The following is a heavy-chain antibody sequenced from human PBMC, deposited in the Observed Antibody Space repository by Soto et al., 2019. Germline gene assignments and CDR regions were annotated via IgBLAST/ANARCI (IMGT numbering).Heavy chain of an antibody. CDR2: ISSHGGRT. V-gene: IGHV3-64D*06. J-gene: IGHJ4*02. CDR3: VKARATGPKSDFDY. Sequence: PGGSLRLSCSASGFTFGTYTMHWVRQAPGRGPECVSTISSHGGRTFYADFVKGRFTMSSDNSKNTLYLQMSSLRLEDTAVHYCVKARATGPKSDFDYWGQGTLVTVSS. CDR1: GFTFGTYT. D-gene: IGHD7-27*01.